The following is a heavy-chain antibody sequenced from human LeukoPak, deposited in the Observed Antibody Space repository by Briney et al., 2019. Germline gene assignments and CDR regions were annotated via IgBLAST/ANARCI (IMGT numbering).Heavy chain of an antibody. CDR3: ARYDSSGYYNHFDY. CDR1: GFTFSDYY. D-gene: IGHD3-22*01. CDR2: ISSSSSTI. V-gene: IGHV3-11*01. Sequence: GGSLRLSCAASGFTFSDYYMSWIRQAPGKGLEWVSYISSSSSTIYYADSVKGRFTISRDNAKNSLYLQMNSLRAEDTAVYYCARYDSSGYYNHFDYWGQGTLVTVSS. J-gene: IGHJ4*02.